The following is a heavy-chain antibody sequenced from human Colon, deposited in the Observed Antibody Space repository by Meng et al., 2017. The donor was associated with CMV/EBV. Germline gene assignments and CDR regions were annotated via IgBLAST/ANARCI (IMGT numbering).Heavy chain of an antibody. V-gene: IGHV1-3*01. CDR2: INANSGDT. J-gene: IGHJ5*02. CDR1: GSPFTHYV. D-gene: IGHD6-6*01. Sequence: SGSPFTHYVFPWVRQAPGHRLEWMGWINANSGDTKYSQYFQGRVTTTMDTSANTVYMDLSGLTSEDTAMYYCARDPHSGTSMRFDLWGQGTLVTVSS. CDR3: ARDPHSGTSMRFDL.